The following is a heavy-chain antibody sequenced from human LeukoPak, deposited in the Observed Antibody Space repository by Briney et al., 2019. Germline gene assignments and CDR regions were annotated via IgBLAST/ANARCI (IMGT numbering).Heavy chain of an antibody. CDR1: GFTFSNYA. Sequence: GRSLRLSCAASGFTFSNYAMHWVRQAPGKGLEWVAVISYDGSNKYYADSVKGRFTISRDNSKNTLYLQMNRLRAEDTAVYYCARAQLDLDYWGQGTLVTVSS. V-gene: IGHV3-30*04. J-gene: IGHJ4*02. CDR2: ISYDGSNK. CDR3: ARAQLDLDY. D-gene: IGHD1-1*01.